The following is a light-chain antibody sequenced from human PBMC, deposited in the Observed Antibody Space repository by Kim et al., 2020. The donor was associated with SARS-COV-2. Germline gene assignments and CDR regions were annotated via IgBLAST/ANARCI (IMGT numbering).Light chain of an antibody. V-gene: IGLV1-44*01. CDR2: SQN. CDR1: NSNIGDNP. CDR3: AAWDHSLNVYV. Sequence: QSVLIQPPSASGTPGQRLTISCSGTNSNIGDNPVNWYQQLPGTAPKLLLYSQNQRPSGVPDRVSGSKSGTSASLAIGGLQSEDEAEYYCAAWDHSLNVYVFGTGTKVTVL. J-gene: IGLJ1*01.